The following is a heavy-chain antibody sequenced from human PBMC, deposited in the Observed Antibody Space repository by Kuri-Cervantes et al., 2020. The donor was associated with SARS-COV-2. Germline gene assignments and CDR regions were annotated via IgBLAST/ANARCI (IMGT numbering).Heavy chain of an antibody. Sequence: GESLKISCVASGFTFSSYAMSWVRQAPGKGLEWVSSISSSSSYIYYADSVKGRFTISRDNAKNSLYLQMNSLRAEDTAVYYCARDWAPGVAAREFDYWGQGTLVTVSS. CDR2: ISSSSSYI. V-gene: IGHV3-21*01. J-gene: IGHJ4*02. CDR3: ARDWAPGVAAREFDY. CDR1: GFTFSSYA. D-gene: IGHD6-6*01.